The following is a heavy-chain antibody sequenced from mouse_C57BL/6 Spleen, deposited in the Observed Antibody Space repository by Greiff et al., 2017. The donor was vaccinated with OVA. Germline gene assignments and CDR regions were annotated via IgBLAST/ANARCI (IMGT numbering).Heavy chain of an antibody. CDR3: ARKANWPLYYFDC. CDR2: ISRGSSTI. V-gene: IGHV5-17*01. CDR1: GFTFSDYG. Sequence: EVKLMESGGGLVKPGGSLKLSCAASGFTFSDYGMHWVRQAPEQGLEWVAYISRGSSTIYYADTVKGRFTISRDNAKNTLFLQMTSLRSEDTSMCYCARKANWPLYYFDCWGQGTTLTVST. J-gene: IGHJ2*01. D-gene: IGHD4-1*01.